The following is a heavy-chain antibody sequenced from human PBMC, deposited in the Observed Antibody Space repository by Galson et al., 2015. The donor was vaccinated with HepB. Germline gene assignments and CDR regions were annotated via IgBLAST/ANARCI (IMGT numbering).Heavy chain of an antibody. Sequence: SLRLSCAASGFTVSSNYMSWVRQAPGKGLEWVSVIYSGGSTYYADSVKGRFTISRDNSKNTLYLQMNSLRAEDTAVYYCARDSRITMVRGLPMDVWGQGTTVTVSS. J-gene: IGHJ6*02. V-gene: IGHV3-66*01. D-gene: IGHD3-10*01. CDR3: ARDSRITMVRGLPMDV. CDR2: IYSGGST. CDR1: GFTVSSNY.